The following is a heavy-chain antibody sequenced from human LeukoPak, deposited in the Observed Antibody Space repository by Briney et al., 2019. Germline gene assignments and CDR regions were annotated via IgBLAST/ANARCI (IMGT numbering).Heavy chain of an antibody. CDR3: AREDYDFWSGRIYYFDY. D-gene: IGHD3-3*01. V-gene: IGHV1-18*01. CDR2: ISAYNGNT. Sequence: ASVTVSCKASGYTFTSYGISWVRQAPGQGLEWMGWISAYNGNTNYAQKLQGRVTMTTDTSTSTAYMELRSLRPDDTAVYYCAREDYDFWSGRIYYFDYWGQGTLVTVSS. CDR1: GYTFTSYG. J-gene: IGHJ4*02.